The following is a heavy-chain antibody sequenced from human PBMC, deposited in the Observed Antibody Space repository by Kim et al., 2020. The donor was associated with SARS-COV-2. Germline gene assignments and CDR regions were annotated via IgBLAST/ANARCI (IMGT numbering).Heavy chain of an antibody. CDR3: AKDNIACGSGAYLDY. Sequence: DSVKGRFAISRDNAENTLYLQMNSLRTEDTAVYHCAKDNIACGSGAYLDYWGQGILATVSS. J-gene: IGHJ4*02. V-gene: IGHV3-30*02. D-gene: IGHD3-10*01.